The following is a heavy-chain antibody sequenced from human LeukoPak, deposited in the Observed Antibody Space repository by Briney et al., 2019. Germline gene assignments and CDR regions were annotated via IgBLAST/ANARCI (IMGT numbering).Heavy chain of an antibody. Sequence: GGSLRLSCAASGFTFSSYAMSWVRQAPGKGLEWVSAISGSGGSTYYADSVKGRFTISRGNSKNTLYLQMNSLRAEDTAVYYCAKADYYDSSGYYPADYWGQGTLVTVSS. J-gene: IGHJ4*02. CDR3: AKADYYDSSGYYPADY. CDR1: GFTFSSYA. V-gene: IGHV3-23*01. CDR2: ISGSGGST. D-gene: IGHD3-22*01.